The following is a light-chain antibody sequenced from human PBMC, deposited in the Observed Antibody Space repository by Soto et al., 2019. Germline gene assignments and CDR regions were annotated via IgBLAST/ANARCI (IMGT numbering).Light chain of an antibody. V-gene: IGKV1-9*01. Sequence: DIQLTQSPSFLSASVGDRVTITCRASQGISSYLAWYQQKPGKAPKLLIYAASTLQSGVPSRFSGSGSGTEFTLTISSLQPEDFATYYCQHLNSYPSFGGGTKVESK. CDR3: QHLNSYPS. J-gene: IGKJ4*01. CDR1: QGISSY. CDR2: AAS.